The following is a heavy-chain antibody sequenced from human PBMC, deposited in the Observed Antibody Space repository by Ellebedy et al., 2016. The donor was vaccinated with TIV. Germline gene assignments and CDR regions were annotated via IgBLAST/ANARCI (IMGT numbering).Heavy chain of an antibody. J-gene: IGHJ4*02. CDR1: GDFVSSDNYH. CDR2: FSYSGNT. Sequence: SETLSLXXTVSGDFVSSDNYHWSWIRQPPGKGLEWIGYFSYSGNTNYNPSLKSRLTISVDTSKNQFTLNLNSVTAADTAVYYCLTYKVGRGGTSYWGQGALVTVSS. V-gene: IGHV4-61*01. D-gene: IGHD2-15*01. CDR3: LTYKVGRGGTSY.